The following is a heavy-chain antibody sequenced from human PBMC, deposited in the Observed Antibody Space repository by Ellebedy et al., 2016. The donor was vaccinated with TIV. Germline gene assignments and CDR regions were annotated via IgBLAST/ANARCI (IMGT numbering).Heavy chain of an antibody. Sequence: SETLSLTCSVSGGSISSYYWSWIRQPAGKGLEWIGRIYTSGSTHYNPSLKSRVTMSVDTSKNQFSLKLSSVTAADTAVYYCARLNDDHYYYGLDVWGQGTTVTVAS. CDR2: IYTSGST. CDR1: GGSISSYY. CDR3: ARLNDDHYYYGLDV. D-gene: IGHD1-1*01. V-gene: IGHV4-4*07. J-gene: IGHJ6*02.